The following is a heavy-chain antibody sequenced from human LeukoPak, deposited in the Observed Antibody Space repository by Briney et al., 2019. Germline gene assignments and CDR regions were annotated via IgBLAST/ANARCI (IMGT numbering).Heavy chain of an antibody. CDR2: IYTSGST. V-gene: IGHV4-61*02. J-gene: IGHJ4*02. CDR3: ARDSVGRLPHFDY. Sequence: PSETLSLTCTVSGGSISSGSYYWSWIRQPAGKGLEWIGRIYTSGSTNYNPSLKSRVTISVDTSKNQFSLKLSSVTAADTAVYYCARDSVGRLPHFDYWGQGTLVTASS. D-gene: IGHD5/OR15-5a*01. CDR1: GGSISSGSYY.